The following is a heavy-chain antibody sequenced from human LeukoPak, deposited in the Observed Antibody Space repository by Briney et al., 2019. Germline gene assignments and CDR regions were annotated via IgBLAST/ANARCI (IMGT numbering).Heavy chain of an antibody. CDR3: ARSFYGGNSDY. CDR2: IHFSGST. Sequence: SETLSLTCTVSGGSINSYYWSWIRQPPGKGLEWIGYIHFSGSTSYNPSLKSRVTISVDTSKNHFSLKLSSVTAADTAIYYCARSFYGGNSDYWGQGTLLTVSS. CDR1: GGSINSYY. V-gene: IGHV4-59*01. D-gene: IGHD4-23*01. J-gene: IGHJ4*02.